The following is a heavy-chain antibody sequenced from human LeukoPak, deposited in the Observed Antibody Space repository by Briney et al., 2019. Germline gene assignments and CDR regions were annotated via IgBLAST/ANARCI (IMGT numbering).Heavy chain of an antibody. CDR3: ARKQVGADFDY. Sequence: GSLRLSCTASGFTFGSYLMHWVRQAPGKGLVWVSRISSDGSDTTYADSVKGRFTISRDSAKNTLYLQMNSLRVEDTAVYYCARKQVGADFDYWGQGILVTVSS. CDR2: ISSDGSDT. CDR1: GFTFGSYL. J-gene: IGHJ4*02. V-gene: IGHV3-74*01. D-gene: IGHD1-26*01.